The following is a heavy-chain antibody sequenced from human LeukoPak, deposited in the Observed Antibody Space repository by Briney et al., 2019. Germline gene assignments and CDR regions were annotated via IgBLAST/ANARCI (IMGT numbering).Heavy chain of an antibody. CDR2: IYYSGST. Sequence: SETLSLTCTVSGDSISSSSYYWGWIRQPPGKGLEWIGFIYYSGSTNYNPALRSRVTISVDTSKNQFSLKLSSVTAADTAVYYCARRKRAVVTAILDYFDYWGQGTLVTVSS. CDR3: ARRKRAVVTAILDYFDY. CDR1: GDSISSSSYY. V-gene: IGHV4-61*05. D-gene: IGHD2-21*02. J-gene: IGHJ4*02.